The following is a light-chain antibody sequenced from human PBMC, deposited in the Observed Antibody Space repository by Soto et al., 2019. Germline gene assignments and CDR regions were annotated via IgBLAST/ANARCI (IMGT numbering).Light chain of an antibody. J-gene: IGKJ1*01. CDR2: GAS. Sequence: EIVLTQSPGTLSLSPGERATLSCRASQSVTSNYLAWYQQKLGQAPRLLIFGASIRDTGIPDRFSGSGSGTDFTLTISRLEPEDFAVYYCQQYGSSPGTFGQGTKVDIK. CDR1: QSVTSNY. CDR3: QQYGSSPGT. V-gene: IGKV3-20*01.